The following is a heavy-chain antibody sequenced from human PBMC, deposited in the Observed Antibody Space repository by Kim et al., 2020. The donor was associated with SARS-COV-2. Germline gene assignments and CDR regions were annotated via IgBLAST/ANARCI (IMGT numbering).Heavy chain of an antibody. CDR1: GGSFSIYY. CDR2: IQYGGRT. Sequence: SETLSLTCTVSGGSFSIYYWNWIRQSPGKGLEWIGFIQYGGRTSYNPSLKSRVTMSLDTSKSQYSLQLTSVTAADTAVYYCVRFGYGNYWGQGTLVTVSS. D-gene: IGHD4-17*01. J-gene: IGHJ1*01. V-gene: IGHV4-59*08. CDR3: VRFGYGNY.